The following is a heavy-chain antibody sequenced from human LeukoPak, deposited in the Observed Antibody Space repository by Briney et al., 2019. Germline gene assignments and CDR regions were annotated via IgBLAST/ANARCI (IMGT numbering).Heavy chain of an antibody. CDR1: GFTFSSYA. J-gene: IGHJ4*02. CDR2: MSFDVNNK. D-gene: IGHD2-2*02. CDR3: ARGYCTSSSCYNDY. V-gene: IGHV3-30*04. Sequence: PGRSLRLSCATSGFTFSSYAFHWVRQAPGKGLEWVATMSFDVNNKYYADYVRGRFTISRDNSKNTLYLQMNSLRAEDTAVYSCARGYCTSSSCYNDYWGQGTLVTVSS.